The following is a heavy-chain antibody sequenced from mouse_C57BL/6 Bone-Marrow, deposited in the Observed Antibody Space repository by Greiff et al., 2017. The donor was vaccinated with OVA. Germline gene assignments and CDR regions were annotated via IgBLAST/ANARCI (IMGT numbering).Heavy chain of an antibody. CDR3: ARSVLPLFAY. CDR2: IYPCNGGT. Sequence: EVQLQQPGPVLVKPGASVKMSCKASGYTFTDYYMNWVKQSHGKSLEWIGVIYPCNGGTSYNQKFKGKATLTVDKSSSTAYMELNSRTSEDSAVYYCARSVLPLFAYWGQGTLVTVSA. CDR1: GYTFTDYY. V-gene: IGHV1-19*01. D-gene: IGHD2-10*01. J-gene: IGHJ3*01.